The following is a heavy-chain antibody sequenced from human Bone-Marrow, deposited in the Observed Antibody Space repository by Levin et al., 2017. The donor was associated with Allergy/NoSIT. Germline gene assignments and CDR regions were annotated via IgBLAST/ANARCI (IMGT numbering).Heavy chain of an antibody. CDR1: GFNSSNYW. D-gene: IGHD1-1*01. CDR3: ARDGNFGKLDY. V-gene: IGHV3-74*01. J-gene: IGHJ4*02. Sequence: PGGSLRLSCAASGFNSSNYWMHWVRQVPGKGLVWVAVFSNDGTPAIYADSVKGRFTVSRDTAKNTLYLQMNSLRADDTAIYYCARDGNFGKLDYWGQGTMVTVSS. CDR2: FSNDGTPA.